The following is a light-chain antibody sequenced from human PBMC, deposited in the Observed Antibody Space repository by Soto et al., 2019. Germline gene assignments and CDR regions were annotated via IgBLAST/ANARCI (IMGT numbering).Light chain of an antibody. CDR3: QQYGSSLYT. Sequence: EIVLTQSPGTLSLSPGERATLSCTASQSVNSNYLAWYQQKPGQAPRLLIYGASSRATGIPDRFSGSGSGTDFTLTIIRLEPEDFAVYYCQQYGSSLYTFGQGTKLEIK. J-gene: IGKJ2*01. CDR1: QSVNSNY. V-gene: IGKV3-20*01. CDR2: GAS.